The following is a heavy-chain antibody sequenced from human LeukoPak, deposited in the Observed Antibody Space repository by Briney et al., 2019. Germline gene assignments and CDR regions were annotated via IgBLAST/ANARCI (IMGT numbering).Heavy chain of an antibody. CDR2: INTDNGNT. V-gene: IGHV1-3*04. CDR1: GYTFISFP. J-gene: IGHJ6*02. CDR3: ARSNPLSYYGMDV. D-gene: IGHD4-11*01. Sequence: ASVKVSCKASGYTFISFPMHWVRQAPGQGLEWMGWINTDNGNTKYSQKFQGRVTITRDTSASTAYMELSSLRSEDTAVYYCARSNPLSYYGMDVWGQGTTVTVSS.